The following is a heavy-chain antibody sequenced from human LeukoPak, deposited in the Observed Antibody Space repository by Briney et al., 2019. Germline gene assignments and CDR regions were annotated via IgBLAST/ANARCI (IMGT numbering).Heavy chain of an antibody. D-gene: IGHD4-17*01. CDR1: GFTFSAYA. V-gene: IGHV3-23*01. CDR2: IRGGGGSA. Sequence: GGSLRLSCTASGFTFSAYAMMWVRQAPGKGPEWVSAIRGGGGSAFYADSVKGRFTISRDNSKYTLFLQMNSLRAEDMAVYYCARDPNGDYIGAFDMWGPGTMVTVSS. J-gene: IGHJ3*02. CDR3: ARDPNGDYIGAFDM.